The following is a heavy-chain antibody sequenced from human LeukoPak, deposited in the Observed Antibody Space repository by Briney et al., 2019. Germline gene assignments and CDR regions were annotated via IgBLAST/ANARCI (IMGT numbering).Heavy chain of an antibody. D-gene: IGHD1-26*01. V-gene: IGHV4-34*01. CDR3: AGSGIVGATDEVGYYFDY. CDR2: INHSGST. CDR1: GGSFSGYY. J-gene: IGHJ4*02. Sequence: SETLSLTCAVYGGSFSGYYWSWIRQPPGKGLEWIGEINHSGSTNYNPSLKSRVTISVDTSKNQFSLKLSSVTAADTAVYYCAGSGIVGATDEVGYYFDYWGQGTLVTVSS.